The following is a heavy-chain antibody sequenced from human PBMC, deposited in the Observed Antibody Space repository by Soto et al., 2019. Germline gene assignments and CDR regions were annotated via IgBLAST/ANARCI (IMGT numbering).Heavy chain of an antibody. V-gene: IGHV4-4*07. CDR1: GGSISSYY. J-gene: IGHJ5*02. CDR2: IYTSGST. Sequence: QVQLQESGPGLVKPSETLSLTCTVSGGSISSYYWSWIRQPAGKGLEWIGRIYTSGSTNYNPSLKSRVTMSVDTSKNQFSLKLSSVTAADTAVYYCAREASRIAARPGWFDPWGQGTLVTVSS. CDR3: AREASRIAARPGWFDP. D-gene: IGHD6-6*01.